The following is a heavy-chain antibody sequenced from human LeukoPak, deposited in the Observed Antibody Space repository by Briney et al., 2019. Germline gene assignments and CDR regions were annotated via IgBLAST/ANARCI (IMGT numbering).Heavy chain of an antibody. D-gene: IGHD3-10*02. J-gene: IGHJ4*02. Sequence: GGSLRLSCAASGFTVSSNYMNWVRQAPGKGLEWVSVIYSGGRTYYVDSVKGRFTISRDNSKNTLYLQMNSLRAEDTAVYYCGSTSLLGSGFFDYWGREPWSPSPQ. CDR2: IYSGGRT. V-gene: IGHV3-66*01. CDR1: GFTVSSNY. CDR3: GSTSLLGSGFFDY.